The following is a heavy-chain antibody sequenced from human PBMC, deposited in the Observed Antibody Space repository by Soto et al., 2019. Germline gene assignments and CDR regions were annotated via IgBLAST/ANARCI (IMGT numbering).Heavy chain of an antibody. D-gene: IGHD1-7*01. CDR3: TTSHAGELNN. Sequence: SETLSLTCAVSGGSISSSSWWTWVRQSPGKGLEWIGEIFEGGATNYNPSLKSRLTMSVDKSKNQFSLNLSSLTAADTAVYFCTTSHAGELNNWGQGTLVTVSS. V-gene: IGHV4-4*02. CDR1: GGSISSSSW. CDR2: IFEGGAT. J-gene: IGHJ4*02.